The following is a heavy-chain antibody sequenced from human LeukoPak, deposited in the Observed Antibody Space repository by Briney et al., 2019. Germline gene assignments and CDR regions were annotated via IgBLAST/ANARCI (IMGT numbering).Heavy chain of an antibody. Sequence: PGGSLRLSCAASGFTFSSYAMSWLRQAPGKGLEWVSAISENGGTTYYADSMKGRSTISRDNSKNTLSLQLNSLRAEDTAVYHCAKEGPTGTTKFDYWGQGTLVTVSS. J-gene: IGHJ4*02. CDR1: GFTFSSYA. CDR3: AKEGPTGTTKFDY. D-gene: IGHD1-1*01. CDR2: ISENGGTT. V-gene: IGHV3-23*01.